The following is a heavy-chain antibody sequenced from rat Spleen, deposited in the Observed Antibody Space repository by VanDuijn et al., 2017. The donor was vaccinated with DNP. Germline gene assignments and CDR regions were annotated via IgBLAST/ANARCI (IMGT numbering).Heavy chain of an antibody. CDR3: TRYYDSFDY. CDR2: LSYDGGRT. CDR1: GFTFSDYS. V-gene: IGHV5-7*01. J-gene: IGHJ2*01. D-gene: IGHD1-1*01. Sequence: EVQLVESGGGLLQPGRSMKLSCAASGFTFSDYSMAWVRQVPMKGLEWVASLSYDGGRTYYRDSVKGRFTISRDDAKTTLYLQMDSLRSEDTATYYCTRYYDSFDYWGRGVMVTVSS.